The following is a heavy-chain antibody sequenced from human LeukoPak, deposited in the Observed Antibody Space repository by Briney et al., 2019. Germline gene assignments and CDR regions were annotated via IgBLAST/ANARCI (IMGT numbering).Heavy chain of an antibody. CDR3: ARVDYITGTTSQSPTSSFDY. CDR2: ISSSSSYI. CDR1: GFTFSSYS. V-gene: IGHV3-21*01. J-gene: IGHJ4*02. D-gene: IGHD1-7*01. Sequence: GGSLRLSCAASGFTFSSYSVNWVRQAPGKGLEWVSSISSSSSYIYYADSVKGRFTISRDNAKNSLYLQMNSLRAEDTAVYYCARVDYITGTTSQSPTSSFDYWGQGTLVTVSS.